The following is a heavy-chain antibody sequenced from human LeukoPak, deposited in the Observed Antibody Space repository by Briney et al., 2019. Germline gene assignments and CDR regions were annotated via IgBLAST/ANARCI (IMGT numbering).Heavy chain of an antibody. J-gene: IGHJ4*02. CDR3: ARALYYVDY. CDR1: GFTFSSYA. V-gene: IGHV3-30-3*01. CDR2: ISYDESNK. Sequence: GGFLRLSCAASGFTFSSYAMHWVRQAPGKGLEWVAVISYDESNKYYADSVKGRFTISRDNSKNTLYLQMNSLRAEDTAVYYCARALYYVDYWGQGTLVTVSS.